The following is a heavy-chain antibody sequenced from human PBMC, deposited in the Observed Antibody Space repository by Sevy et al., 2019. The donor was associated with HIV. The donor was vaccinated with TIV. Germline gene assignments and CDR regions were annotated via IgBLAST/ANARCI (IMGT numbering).Heavy chain of an antibody. Sequence: SETLSLTCTVSGGSINSDHWNWIRQPPGKGLEWIGYVYYTGGTNYNPSLKNRVTISVDRTKNQFSLKLTSVTAADTAGYCCAGRNDFDIWGQGTMVTVSS. CDR1: GGSINSDH. CDR2: VYYTGGT. CDR3: AGRNDFDI. J-gene: IGHJ3*02. V-gene: IGHV4-59*08.